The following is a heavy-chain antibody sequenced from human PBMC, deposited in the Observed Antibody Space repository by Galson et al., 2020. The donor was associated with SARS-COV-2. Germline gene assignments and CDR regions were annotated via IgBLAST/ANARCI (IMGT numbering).Heavy chain of an antibody. CDR3: ARGEGGYSSYFDY. J-gene: IGHJ4*02. V-gene: IGHV5-51*01. Sequence: GESLKISCKGSGYSFTNYWIGWVRQMPGKGLEWMGIVYPGDSDTRYSPSFQGQVTISVDESISTAYLQWSSLKASDTAIYYCARGEGGYSSYFDYWGQGTLVTVSS. D-gene: IGHD5-18*01. CDR2: VYPGDSDT. CDR1: GYSFTNYW.